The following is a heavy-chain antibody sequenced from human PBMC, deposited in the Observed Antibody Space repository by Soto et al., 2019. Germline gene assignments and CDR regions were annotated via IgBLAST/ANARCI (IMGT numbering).Heavy chain of an antibody. CDR2: ISGSGDGI. CDR3: AKGLGNAKEV. D-gene: IGHD2-8*01. J-gene: IGHJ6*02. CDR1: GFTFSNNYG. Sequence: EVQLLESGGGLVQPGGSQRLSCAASGFTFSNNYGLSWVRQARGKGLEWVSSISGSGDGISYADSVKGRFTISIDNSRNTVYLQMSGLRVEDTAVFHCAKGLGNAKEVWGQGTTVTVSS. V-gene: IGHV3-23*01.